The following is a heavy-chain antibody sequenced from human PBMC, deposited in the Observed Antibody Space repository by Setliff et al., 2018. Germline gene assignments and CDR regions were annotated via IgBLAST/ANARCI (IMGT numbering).Heavy chain of an antibody. Sequence: PSETLSLTCAAYGGTFSDYHWTWIRQHPGKGLEWIGYIYYSGSTYYNPSLKSRVTISVDTSKNQFSLKLSSVTAADTAVYYCARLSGFLYIDVWGKGTTVTVSS. J-gene: IGHJ6*03. CDR1: GGTFSDYH. V-gene: IGHV4-59*08. CDR2: IYYSGST. CDR3: ARLSGFLYIDV. D-gene: IGHD3-3*01.